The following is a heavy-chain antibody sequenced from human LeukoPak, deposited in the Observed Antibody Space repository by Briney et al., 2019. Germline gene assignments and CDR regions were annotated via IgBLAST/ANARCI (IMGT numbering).Heavy chain of an antibody. D-gene: IGHD6-13*01. Sequence: ASVKVSCKASGYTFTGYYMHWVRQAPGQGLEWMGRINPNSGGTNYAQKFQGRVTMTRDTSISTAYMELSRLRTDDTAVYYCARYSKVGYYYYGMDVWGQGTTVTVSS. J-gene: IGHJ6*02. CDR1: GYTFTGYY. V-gene: IGHV1-2*06. CDR2: INPNSGGT. CDR3: ARYSKVGYYYYGMDV.